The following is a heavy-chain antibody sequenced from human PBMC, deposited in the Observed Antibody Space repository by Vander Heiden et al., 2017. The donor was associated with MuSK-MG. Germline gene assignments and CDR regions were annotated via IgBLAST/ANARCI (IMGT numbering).Heavy chain of an antibody. V-gene: IGHV4-34*01. D-gene: IGHD3-16*02. CDR3: ARGRYYDYVWGSYRYFDP. Sequence: QVQLQQWGAGLLKPSETLSLTCAVYGGSFSGYYWSWIRQPPGKGLEWIGEINHSGSTNYNPSLKSRVTISVDTSKNQFSLKLSSVTAADTAVYYCARGRYYDYVWGSYRYFDPWGQGTLVTVSS. CDR2: INHSGST. CDR1: GGSFSGYY. J-gene: IGHJ5*02.